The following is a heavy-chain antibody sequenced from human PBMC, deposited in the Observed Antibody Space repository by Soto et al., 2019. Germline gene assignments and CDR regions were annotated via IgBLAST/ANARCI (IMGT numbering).Heavy chain of an antibody. Sequence: SETLSLTGTVSGGSISSYYGSWIRQPAGKGLEWIGRIYTSGSTNYNPSLKSRVTMSVDTSKNQFSLKLSSVTAADTAVYYCARDPSSGPSGWFDPWGPGTLVTVSS. V-gene: IGHV4-4*07. CDR2: IYTSGST. CDR1: GGSISSYY. J-gene: IGHJ5*02. CDR3: ARDPSSGPSGWFDP.